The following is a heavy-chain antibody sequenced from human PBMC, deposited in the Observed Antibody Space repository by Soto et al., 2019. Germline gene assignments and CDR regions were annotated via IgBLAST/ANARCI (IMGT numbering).Heavy chain of an antibody. CDR2: INAGGDTT. CDR3: AKLKLSDNYMDV. V-gene: IGHV3-23*01. D-gene: IGHD3-10*01. J-gene: IGHJ6*03. CDR1: GFTSNNYASYA. Sequence: EVQLLESGGGLVQPGGSLRLSCAASGFTSNNYASYAMRWVRQAPGKGLEWVSTINAGGDTTYYADSVKGRFTISRDNSKNTLYLQMNSLRAEDTAVYYCAKLKLSDNYMDVWVKGPTVTVSS.